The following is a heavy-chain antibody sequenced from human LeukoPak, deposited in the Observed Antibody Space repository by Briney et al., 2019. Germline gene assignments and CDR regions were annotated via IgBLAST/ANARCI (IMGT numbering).Heavy chain of an antibody. CDR1: GGSISSYY. Sequence: PSETLSLTCTVSGGSISSYYWSWIRQPPGKGLEWIGYIYYSGSTNYNPSLKSRVTISVDTSKNQFSLKLSSETAADTAVYYCARVSTTTVTVEAWGQGTLVTVSS. V-gene: IGHV4-59*01. D-gene: IGHD4-17*01. J-gene: IGHJ5*02. CDR3: ARVSTTTVTVEA. CDR2: IYYSGST.